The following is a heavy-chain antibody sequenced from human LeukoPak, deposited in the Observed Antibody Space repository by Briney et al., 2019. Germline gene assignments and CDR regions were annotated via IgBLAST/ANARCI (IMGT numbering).Heavy chain of an antibody. CDR1: GFSFSSYS. D-gene: IGHD1-1*01. Sequence: GGSLRLSCAASGFSFSSYSMNWVPQAPGKGREWVSYFSNSDSTIYYADSVKGRFTISRDNAKFSLFLQMNTLRDEDTAVYYCARDAATIGTYWYFDLWGRGTLVTVSS. V-gene: IGHV3-48*02. J-gene: IGHJ2*01. CDR3: ARDAATIGTYWYFDL. CDR2: FSNSDSTI.